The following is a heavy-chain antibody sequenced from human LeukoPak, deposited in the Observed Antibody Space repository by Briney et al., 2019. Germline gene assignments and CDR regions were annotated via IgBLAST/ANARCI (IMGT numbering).Heavy chain of an antibody. Sequence: SETLSLTCAVYGGSFSGYYWSWIRQPPGKGLEWIGEINHSGSTNYNPSLKRRVTISVDTSKNQFSLKLSSVTAADTAAYYCARQVSAAAGTNWFDPWGQGTLVTVSS. CDR2: INHSGST. CDR1: GGSFSGYY. D-gene: IGHD6-13*01. CDR3: ARQVSAAAGTNWFDP. J-gene: IGHJ5*02. V-gene: IGHV4-34*01.